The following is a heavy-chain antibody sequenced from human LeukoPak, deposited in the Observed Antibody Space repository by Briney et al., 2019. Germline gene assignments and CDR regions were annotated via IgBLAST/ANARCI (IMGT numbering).Heavy chain of an antibody. V-gene: IGHV3-21*01. D-gene: IGHD6-19*01. CDR3: ARVRPGAVDGIYYFDY. J-gene: IGHJ4*02. Sequence: PGGSLRLSCAASGFTFSSYSMNWVRQAPGKGLEWVSSISSSSSYIYYADSVKGRFTISRDNAKNSLYLQMNSLRAEDTAVYYCARVRPGAVDGIYYFDYWGQGTLVTVSS. CDR2: ISSSSSYI. CDR1: GFTFSSYS.